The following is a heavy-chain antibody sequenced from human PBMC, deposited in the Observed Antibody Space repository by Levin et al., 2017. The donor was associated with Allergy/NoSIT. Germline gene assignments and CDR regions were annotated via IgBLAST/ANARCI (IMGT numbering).Heavy chain of an antibody. D-gene: IGHD6-13*01. CDR1: GFTFDDYA. Sequence: SLKISCAASGFTFDDYAMHWVRQAPGKGLEWVSGISWNSGSIGYADSVKGRFTISRDNAKNSLYLQMNSLRAEDTALYYCAKEDSSSWYGEIDYWGQGTLVTVSS. V-gene: IGHV3-9*01. J-gene: IGHJ4*02. CDR2: ISWNSGSI. CDR3: AKEDSSSWYGEIDY.